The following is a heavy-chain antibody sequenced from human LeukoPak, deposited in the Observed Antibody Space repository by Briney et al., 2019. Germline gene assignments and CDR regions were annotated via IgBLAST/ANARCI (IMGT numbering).Heavy chain of an antibody. V-gene: IGHV4-39*07. CDR2: IYYSGST. J-gene: IGHJ4*02. CDR3: ARDQLRTVIDY. CDR1: GGSISSSSYY. D-gene: IGHD4-17*01. Sequence: SETLSLTCTVSGGSISSSSYYWGWIRQPPGKGLEWIGSIYYSGSTYYNPSLKSRVTISVDTSKNQFSLKLSSVTAADTAVYYCARDQLRTVIDYWGQGTLVTVSS.